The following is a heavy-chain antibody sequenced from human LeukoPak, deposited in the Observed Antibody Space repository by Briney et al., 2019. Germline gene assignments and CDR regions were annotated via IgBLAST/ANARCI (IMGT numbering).Heavy chain of an antibody. CDR1: GGSFSGYY. V-gene: IGHV4-34*01. CDR3: ARVDYGDYSKDFDY. J-gene: IGHJ4*02. CDR2: INHRGRT. Sequence: SETLSLTCAVYGGSFSGYYWSWIRQPPGKGLEWIGEINHRGRTNYNPSLKSRVTISVDTSKNQFSLRLSSVTAADTAMYYCARVDYGDYSKDFDYWGQGILVTVSS. D-gene: IGHD4-17*01.